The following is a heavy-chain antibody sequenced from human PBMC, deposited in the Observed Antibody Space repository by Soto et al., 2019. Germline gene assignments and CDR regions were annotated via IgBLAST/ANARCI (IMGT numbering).Heavy chain of an antibody. J-gene: IGHJ4*02. D-gene: IGHD5-12*01. V-gene: IGHV3-30-3*01. CDR2: MSSDGGNT. CDR1: GFTFSDYT. CDR3: ARDYGDGYYYFDL. Sequence: QVQLVESGGGVVQPGRSLRLSCAASGFTFSDYTMHWVRQAPGKELEWVALMSSDGGNTHYTDSVKGRFTISRDNSKNTLYLQMDSVRPEDTTVYYCARDYGDGYYYFDLWGQGTLVTVSS.